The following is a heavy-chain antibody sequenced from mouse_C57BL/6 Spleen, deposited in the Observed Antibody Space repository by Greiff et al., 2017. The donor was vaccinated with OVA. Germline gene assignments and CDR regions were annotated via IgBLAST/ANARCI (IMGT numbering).Heavy chain of an antibody. CDR3: ARDGAGTEIDY. CDR2: ISYDGSN. CDR1: GYSITSGYY. Sequence: EVQLKESGPGLVKPSQSLSLTCSVTGYSITSGYYWNWIRQFPGNKLEWMGYISYDGSNNYNPSLKNRISITRDTSKNQFFLKLNSVTTEDTATYYCARDGAGTEIDYWGRGTTLTVSS. V-gene: IGHV3-6*01. J-gene: IGHJ2*01. D-gene: IGHD4-1*01.